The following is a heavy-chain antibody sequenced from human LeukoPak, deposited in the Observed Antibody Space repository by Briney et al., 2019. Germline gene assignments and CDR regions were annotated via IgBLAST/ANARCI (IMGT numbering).Heavy chain of an antibody. J-gene: IGHJ4*02. CDR3: ARDLWGRDEYYFDY. D-gene: IGHD1-26*01. Sequence: GGSLRLSCAASGFTFSSYSMNWVRQAPGKGLEWVSYISSSSSTIYYADSVKGRFTISRDNAKNSLYLQMNSLRAEDTAVYYCARDLWGRDEYYFDYWGQGTLVTVSS. CDR2: ISSSSSTI. V-gene: IGHV3-48*04. CDR1: GFTFSSYS.